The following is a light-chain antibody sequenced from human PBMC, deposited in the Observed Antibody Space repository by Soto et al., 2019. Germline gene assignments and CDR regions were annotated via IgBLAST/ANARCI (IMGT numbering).Light chain of an antibody. CDR1: SSNIGSNT. V-gene: IGLV1-44*01. J-gene: IGLJ3*02. Sequence: QSVLTQPPSASATPGQRVTISCSGSSSNIGSNTVNWYQQLPGTAPKLLIYKSNQRPSGVPDLFSCSKSGTSASLAISGLQSEDEADYYCAAWDDSLNGRVFGGGTKLTVL. CDR3: AAWDDSLNGRV. CDR2: KSN.